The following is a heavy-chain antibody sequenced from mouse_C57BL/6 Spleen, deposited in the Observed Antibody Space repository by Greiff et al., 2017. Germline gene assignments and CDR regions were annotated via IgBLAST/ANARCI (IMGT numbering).Heavy chain of an antibody. CDR1: GYAFSSSW. V-gene: IGHV1-82*01. CDR2: IYPGDGDT. J-gene: IGHJ2*01. CDR3: ARRGGYYCDY. Sequence: VQLQQSGPELVKPGASVKISCKASGYAFSSSWMNWVKQRPGKGLEWIGRIYPGDGDTNYNGKFKGKATLTADKSSSTAYMQLSSLTSEDSAVYFCARRGGYYCDYWGQGTTLTVSS.